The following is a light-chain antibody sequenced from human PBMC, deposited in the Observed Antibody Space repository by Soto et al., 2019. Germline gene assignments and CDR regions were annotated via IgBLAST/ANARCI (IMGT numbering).Light chain of an antibody. CDR1: SSDVGSYNL. V-gene: IGLV2-23*01. Sequence: QSALTQPASVSGSPGQSITISCTGTSSDVGSYNLVSWYQQHPGKAPKLMIYEGSKRPSGVSNRFSGSKSGNTASLTISGLQAEDEADYYCCSYAGCRDVVFGGGTKLTVL. CDR2: EGS. CDR3: CSYAGCRDVV. J-gene: IGLJ2*01.